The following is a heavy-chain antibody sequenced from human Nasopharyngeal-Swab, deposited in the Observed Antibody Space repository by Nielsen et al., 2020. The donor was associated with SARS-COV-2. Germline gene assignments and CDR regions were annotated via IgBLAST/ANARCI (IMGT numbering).Heavy chain of an antibody. J-gene: IGHJ4*02. CDR3: ARRQASSWSLDY. CDR1: GFTFSSYA. D-gene: IGHD6-13*01. V-gene: IGHV3-53*01. Sequence: GGSLRLSCAASGFTFSSYAMSWVRQAPGKGLEWVSVIYRGGNTYYADSVKGRFAISRDNSRNTLYLQMNSLRGEDTAVYYCARRQASSWSLDYWGQGTLVTVSS. CDR2: IYRGGNT.